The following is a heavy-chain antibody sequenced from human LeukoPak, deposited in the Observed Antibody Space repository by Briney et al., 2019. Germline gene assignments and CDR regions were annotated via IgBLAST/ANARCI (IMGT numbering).Heavy chain of an antibody. V-gene: IGHV4-59*01. CDR1: GGSISGYH. CDR2: IYYSGST. Sequence: SETLSLTCSVSGGSISGYHWSWIRQPPGKGLEWIAYIYYSGSTDYNPSLKSRVTISLDTSKNQFSLKLRPVTAADTAVYYCARVGYDTSGYSNYWGQGTLVTVSS. D-gene: IGHD3-22*01. J-gene: IGHJ4*02. CDR3: ARVGYDTSGYSNY.